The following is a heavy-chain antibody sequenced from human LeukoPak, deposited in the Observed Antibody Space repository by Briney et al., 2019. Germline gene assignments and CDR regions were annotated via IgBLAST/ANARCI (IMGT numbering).Heavy chain of an antibody. CDR1: GFIFSRYA. CDR2: INDSGGST. CDR3: ARTLKWTLVGFDY. D-gene: IGHD1-26*01. J-gene: IGHJ4*02. V-gene: IGHV3-23*01. Sequence: GGSLTHSCLASGFIFSRYAINWVRQAPAKGLEGVSVINDSGGSTFYADSGKGRFTISRDNSKNTIYLQMRGLRAEDTDVYYCARTLKWTLVGFDYWGQGTLVTVSS.